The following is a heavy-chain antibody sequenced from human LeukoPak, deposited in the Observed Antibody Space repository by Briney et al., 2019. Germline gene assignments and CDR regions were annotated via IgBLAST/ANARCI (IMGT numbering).Heavy chain of an antibody. D-gene: IGHD5-18*01. Sequence: PGGSLRLSCAASGFTFRSYSMNWVRQAPGKGPEWVSSISSSSSYIYYADSVKGRLTISRDNAKNSLYLQMNSLRAEDTAVYYCARVGYSYDFDYWRQGTLVTVSS. CDR3: ARVGYSYDFDY. CDR1: GFTFRSYS. V-gene: IGHV3-21*01. CDR2: ISSSSSYI. J-gene: IGHJ4*02.